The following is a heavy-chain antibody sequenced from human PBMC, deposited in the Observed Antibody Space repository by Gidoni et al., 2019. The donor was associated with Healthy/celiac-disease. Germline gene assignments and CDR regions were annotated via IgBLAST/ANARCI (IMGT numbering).Heavy chain of an antibody. CDR1: GYTFTGYY. J-gene: IGHJ6*02. V-gene: IGHV1-2*02. CDR2: INPNSGGT. D-gene: IGHD2-8*01. CDR3: ARELIPPYYYYGMDV. Sequence: QVQLVQSGAEVKKPGASVKVSCKASGYTFTGYYMNWVRQAPGQGLEWMGWINPNSGGTNDAQKFQGRVTMTRDTSISTAYMELSRLRSDDTAVYYCARELIPPYYYYGMDVWGQGTTVTVSS.